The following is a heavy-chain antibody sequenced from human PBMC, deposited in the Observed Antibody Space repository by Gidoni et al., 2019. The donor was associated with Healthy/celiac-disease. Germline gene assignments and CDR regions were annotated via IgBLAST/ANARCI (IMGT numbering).Heavy chain of an antibody. Sequence: QVQLVQSGAEVKKPGASVKVSCKASGYTFTSYYMHWVRQAPGQGLEWMGIINPSGGSTSYAQKLQGRVTMTRDTSTSTVYMELSSLRSEDTAVYYCALLVSSGDIAFDYWGQGTLVAVSS. CDR3: ALLVSSGDIAFDY. CDR1: GYTFTSYY. J-gene: IGHJ4*02. V-gene: IGHV1-46*04. CDR2: INPSGGST. D-gene: IGHD3-22*01.